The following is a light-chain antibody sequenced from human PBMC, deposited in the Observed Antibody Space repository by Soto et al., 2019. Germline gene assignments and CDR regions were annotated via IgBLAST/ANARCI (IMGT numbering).Light chain of an antibody. Sequence: QSVLPQPPSMSGAPGQRVTLSCTGSSSNIGAGYDVHWYQQQPGTAPKLLIFDNNNRPSGVPDRFSGSKSDTSASLAITGLQAEDEADYYCQSFDTSRSGFVVFGGGTKLTVL. CDR2: DNN. J-gene: IGLJ2*01. CDR1: SSNIGAGYD. CDR3: QSFDTSRSGFVV. V-gene: IGLV1-40*01.